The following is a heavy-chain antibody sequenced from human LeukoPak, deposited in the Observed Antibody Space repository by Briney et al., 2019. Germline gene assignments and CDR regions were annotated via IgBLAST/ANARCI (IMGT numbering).Heavy chain of an antibody. D-gene: IGHD3-16*01. V-gene: IGHV3-64D*06. Sequence: PGGSLRLSCSASGFSFRTYAMHWVRQAPGGGLEYLSTISSNGISTDYADSVKGRFTISRDNSNNTLYLQMSGLTTEDTAVYYCVKDLHDYIWPAPSVHWGQGTLVTVSS. CDR2: ISSNGIST. J-gene: IGHJ4*02. CDR1: GFSFRTYA. CDR3: VKDLHDYIWPAPSVH.